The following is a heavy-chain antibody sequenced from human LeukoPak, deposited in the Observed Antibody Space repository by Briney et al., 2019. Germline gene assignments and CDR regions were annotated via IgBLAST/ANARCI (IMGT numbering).Heavy chain of an antibody. CDR1: GYTFTSYD. Sequence: ASVKVSCKASGYTFTSYDINWVRQATGQGLEWMGWMNPNSGNTGYAQKFQGRVTMTRNTSISTAYMELSSLRSEDTAVYYCARGADGSGSYYKGDWFDPWGQGTLVTVSS. CDR2: MNPNSGNT. CDR3: ARGADGSGSYYKGDWFDP. V-gene: IGHV1-8*01. J-gene: IGHJ5*02. D-gene: IGHD3-10*01.